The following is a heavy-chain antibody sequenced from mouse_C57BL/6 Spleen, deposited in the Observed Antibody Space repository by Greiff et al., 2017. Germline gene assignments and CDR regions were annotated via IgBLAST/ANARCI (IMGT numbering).Heavy chain of an antibody. V-gene: IGHV1-55*01. J-gene: IGHJ2*01. Sequence: QVQLQQPGAELVKPGASVKMSCKASGYTFTSYWITWVKQRPGQGLEWIGDINPGYGSTNYNKKFKSKATLTVDPSSSTTYMQLSRLTSEDSAVSYCARSGDCYFDDWGQGTTLTVSS. CDR1: GYTFTSYW. CDR2: INPGYGST. D-gene: IGHD3-1*01. CDR3: ARSGDCYFDD.